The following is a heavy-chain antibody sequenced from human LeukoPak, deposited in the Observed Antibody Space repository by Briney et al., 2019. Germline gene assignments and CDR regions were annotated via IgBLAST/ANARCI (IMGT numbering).Heavy chain of an antibody. CDR2: ISGSGGST. Sequence: PGGSLRLSCAASGFTFSSYAMSWVRQAPGKGLEWVSAISGSGGSTYYADSVKGRFTISRDNAKNSLYLQMNSLRAEDTAVYYCARRGVKFGFDIWGQGTMVTVSS. V-gene: IGHV3-23*01. D-gene: IGHD3-10*01. CDR1: GFTFSSYA. J-gene: IGHJ3*02. CDR3: ARRGVKFGFDI.